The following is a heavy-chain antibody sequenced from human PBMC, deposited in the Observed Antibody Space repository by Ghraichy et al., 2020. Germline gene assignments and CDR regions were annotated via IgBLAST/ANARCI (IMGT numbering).Heavy chain of an antibody. CDR2: ISSSSSYI. J-gene: IGHJ6*02. D-gene: IGHD2-2*01. V-gene: IGHV3-21*01. CDR3: ARDLADQLRYYYYYYGMDV. Sequence: GGSLRLSCAASGFTFSSYSMNWVRQAPGKGLEWVSSISSSSSYIYYADSVKGRFTISRDNAKNSLYLQMNSLRAEDTAVYYCARDLADQLRYYYYYYGMDVWGQGTTVTVSS. CDR1: GFTFSSYS.